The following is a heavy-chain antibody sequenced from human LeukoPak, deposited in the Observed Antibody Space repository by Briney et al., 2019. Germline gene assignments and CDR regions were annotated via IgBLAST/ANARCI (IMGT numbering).Heavy chain of an antibody. CDR3: AKGRSGSYYFFDY. CDR1: GFTFSSYS. V-gene: IGHV3-23*01. J-gene: IGHJ4*02. D-gene: IGHD3-10*01. CDR2: ISGSGGST. Sequence: PGGSLRLSCAASGFTFSSYSMNWVRQAPGKGLEWVSAISGSGGSTYYADSVKGRFIISRDNSKNTLYLQMNSLRAEDTAVYYCAKGRSGSYYFFDYWGQGTLVTVSS.